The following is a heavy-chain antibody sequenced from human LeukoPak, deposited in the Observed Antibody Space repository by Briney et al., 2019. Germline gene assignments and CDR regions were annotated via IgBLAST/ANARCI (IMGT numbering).Heavy chain of an antibody. CDR1: GFTFDDYA. J-gene: IGHJ3*02. CDR2: INWNGGST. V-gene: IGHV3-20*04. Sequence: GGSLRLSCAASGFTFDDYAMNWVRQAPGKGLEWVSGINWNGGSTGHADSVKGRFTISIDNAKNSLYLQMNSLRAEDMALYYCAREYYYGSGSPTEDDTGIWAKGTMVTVSS. D-gene: IGHD3-10*01. CDR3: AREYYYGSGSPTEDDTGI.